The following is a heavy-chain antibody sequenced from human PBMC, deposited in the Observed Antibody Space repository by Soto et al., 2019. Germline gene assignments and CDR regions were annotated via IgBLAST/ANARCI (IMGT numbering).Heavy chain of an antibody. D-gene: IGHD2-2*01. CDR3: VYSCSSTSCHCYYYGIDV. CDR1: GGTLSSYA. CDR2: IIPIFGTA. J-gene: IGHJ6*02. V-gene: IGHV1-69*13. Sequence: SVKVSCKASGGTLSSYAISWVRQAPGQGLEWMGGIIPIFGTANYAQKFQGRVTITADESTSTDYMELSRMRSEVTAVYSCVYSCSSTSCHCYYYGIDVWGQGTTVTVSS.